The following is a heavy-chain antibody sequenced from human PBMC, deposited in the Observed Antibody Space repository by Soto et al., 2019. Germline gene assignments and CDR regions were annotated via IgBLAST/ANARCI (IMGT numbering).Heavy chain of an antibody. D-gene: IGHD3-3*01. Sequence: SVKVSCKASGGTFSSYAISWVRQAPGQGLEWMGGIIPIFGTANYAQKFQGRVTITADKSTSTAYMELSSLRSEDTAVYYCARDSVLRFLEWLPYYYYYGMDVW. CDR3: ARDSVLRFLEWLPYYYYYGMDV. CDR1: GGTFSSYA. J-gene: IGHJ6*01. V-gene: IGHV1-69*06. CDR2: IIPIFGTA.